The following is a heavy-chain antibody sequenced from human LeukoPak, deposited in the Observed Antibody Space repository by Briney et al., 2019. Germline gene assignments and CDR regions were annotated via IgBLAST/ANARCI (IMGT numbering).Heavy chain of an antibody. D-gene: IGHD6-19*01. CDR3: AKAYNSGWYHFDY. Sequence: GGSLRLSCAASGFTFTNYAMSWVRQTPGKGLEWVSGISGNTGSTHYADSVKGRFTISRDDSKNTLYLQMNSLRAEDTAVYYCAKAYNSGWYHFDYWGQGTLVTVSS. CDR1: GFTFTNYA. CDR2: ISGNTGST. J-gene: IGHJ4*02. V-gene: IGHV3-23*01.